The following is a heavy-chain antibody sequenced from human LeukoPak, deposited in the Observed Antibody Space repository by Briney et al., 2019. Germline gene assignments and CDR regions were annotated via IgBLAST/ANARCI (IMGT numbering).Heavy chain of an antibody. CDR1: GDSVSSINAA. V-gene: IGHV6-1*01. Sequence: SQTLSLTCAISGDSVSSINAAWNWLRQSPSRGLEWLGRTYYRSKWYNHYAVFVKSRITINPDTSRNQFSLQLNSVTPDDTAVYYCVRSGYGGYLDYWGQGTLVTVSS. J-gene: IGHJ4*02. CDR3: VRSGYGGYLDY. D-gene: IGHD5-12*01. CDR2: TYYRSKWYN.